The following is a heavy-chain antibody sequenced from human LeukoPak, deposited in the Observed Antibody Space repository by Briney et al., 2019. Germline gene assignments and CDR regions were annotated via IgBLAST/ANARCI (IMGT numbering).Heavy chain of an antibody. V-gene: IGHV3-9*01. CDR2: ISWNSGSI. CDR1: GFTFDDYA. J-gene: IGHJ6*04. CDR3: ASGQWLG. Sequence: PGGSLRLSCAASGFTFDDYAMHWVRQAPGKGREWVSGISWNSGSIVYADSVKGRFTISRDNAKNSLYLQMNSLRAEDTAVYYCASGQWLGWGKGTTVTVSS. D-gene: IGHD6-19*01.